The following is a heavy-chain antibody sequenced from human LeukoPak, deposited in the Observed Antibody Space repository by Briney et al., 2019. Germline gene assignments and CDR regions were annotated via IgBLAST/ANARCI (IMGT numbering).Heavy chain of an antibody. D-gene: IGHD3-16*02. V-gene: IGHV3-48*01. J-gene: IGHJ4*02. Sequence: GGSLRLSCAASGFIFSSYSMNWVRQAPGKVLEWVSYISSSSSSIYYADAVKGRFTISRDNAKNSLYLQMNSLRAEDTAVYYCAKDRMITFGGVIVNQPQYYFDYWGQGTLVTVSS. CDR2: ISSSSSSI. CDR3: AKDRMITFGGVIVNQPQYYFDY. CDR1: GFIFSSYS.